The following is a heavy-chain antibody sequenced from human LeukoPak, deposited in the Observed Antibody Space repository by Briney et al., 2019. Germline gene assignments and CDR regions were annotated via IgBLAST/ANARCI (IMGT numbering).Heavy chain of an antibody. Sequence: SETLSLTCTVSGGSISSYYWSWIRQPPGKGLEWIGYIFYSGSTNYNPSLKSRVTISVYTSKNQFSLKLSSVTAADTAVYYCARGPNYYDSSGSDYWGQGTLVTVSS. D-gene: IGHD3-22*01. CDR3: ARGPNYYDSSGSDY. CDR1: GGSISSYY. CDR2: IFYSGST. J-gene: IGHJ4*02. V-gene: IGHV4-59*01.